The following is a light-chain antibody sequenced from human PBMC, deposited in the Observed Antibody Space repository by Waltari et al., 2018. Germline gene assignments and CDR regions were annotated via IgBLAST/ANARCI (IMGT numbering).Light chain of an antibody. CDR3: QQYNSYPFT. Sequence: DIQMTQSPSTLSESVGDRVTITCRASQSISSWLAWYQQKPGKAPKLIIYKASSLESGVPSRFSGSGSGTEFTLTISSLQPDDFATYYCQQYNSYPFTFGGGTKVEIK. CDR1: QSISSW. J-gene: IGKJ4*01. V-gene: IGKV1-5*03. CDR2: KAS.